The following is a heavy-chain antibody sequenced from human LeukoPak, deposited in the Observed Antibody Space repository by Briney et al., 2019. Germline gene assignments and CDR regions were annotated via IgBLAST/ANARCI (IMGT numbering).Heavy chain of an antibody. CDR3: ARGRGPINTPVDF. CDR1: GFTFTNHA. Sequence: PRGSLRLSCVASGFTFTNHAMSWVRQAPGKGLEWVSSILNSGGSTDYADSVKGRFTISRDNSKNTLYLQMNSLRAEDAATYYCARGRGPINTPVDFWGQGTLVTVSS. J-gene: IGHJ4*02. V-gene: IGHV3-23*01. D-gene: IGHD3-10*01. CDR2: ILNSGGST.